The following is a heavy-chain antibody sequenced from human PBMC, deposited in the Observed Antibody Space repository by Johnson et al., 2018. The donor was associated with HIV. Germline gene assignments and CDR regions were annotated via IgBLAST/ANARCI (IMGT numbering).Heavy chain of an antibody. CDR2: ISYDGSNK. V-gene: IGHV3-30-3*01. D-gene: IGHD3-3*01. CDR3: AREGYYNFWSGARACDM. J-gene: IGHJ3*02. Sequence: QVQLVESGGGVVQPGGSLRLSCVVSGFTFSSYAMHWVRQAPGKGLEWVAVISYDGSNKYYADSVKGRFTISRDNSKNTLYLQMNSLRAEDTAVYYCAREGYYNFWSGARACDMWGQGTMVTVSS. CDR1: GFTFSSYA.